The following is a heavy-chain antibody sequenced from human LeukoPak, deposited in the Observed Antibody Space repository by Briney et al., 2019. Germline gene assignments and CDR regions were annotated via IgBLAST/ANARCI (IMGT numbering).Heavy chain of an antibody. CDR1: GFXFSNFG. J-gene: IGHJ6*02. CDR2: IYSGGST. CDR3: ARERGGVAARGYYGMDV. D-gene: IGHD6-6*01. V-gene: IGHV3-53*04. Sequence: PGGSLRLSCAASGFXFSNFGMHWVRQAPGKGLEWVSVIYSGGSTYYADSVKGRFTISRHNSKNTLYLQMNSLRSEDTAVYYCARERGGVAARGYYGMDVWGQGTTVTVSS.